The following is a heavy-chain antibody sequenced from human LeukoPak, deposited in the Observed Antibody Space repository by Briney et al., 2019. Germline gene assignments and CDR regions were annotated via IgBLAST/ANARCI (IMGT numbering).Heavy chain of an antibody. Sequence: PGGSLRLSCAASGFTFSSYAMSWVRQAPGKGLEWVSAISGSGGSTYYADSVKGRFTISRDNSKNTLYLQMNSLRAEDTAVYYCAAGYSSGWYMRYFDYWGQGTLVTVSS. CDR3: AAGYSSGWYMRYFDY. D-gene: IGHD6-19*01. CDR1: GFTFSSYA. CDR2: ISGSGGST. J-gene: IGHJ4*02. V-gene: IGHV3-23*01.